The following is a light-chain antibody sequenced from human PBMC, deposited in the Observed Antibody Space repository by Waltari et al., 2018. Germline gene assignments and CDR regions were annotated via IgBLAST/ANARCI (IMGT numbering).Light chain of an antibody. J-gene: IGKJ1*01. CDR1: QSVGRT. Sequence: EIVLTQSPGTLSLSPGERVTLSCRASQSVGRTLVWYQQKPGQAPRLIMYGASIRATGIPDRCSGSGSRTYFSLTSSRLEHEDVAVYYCQHYVRLPGTFGQGTKVEIK. CDR2: GAS. V-gene: IGKV3-20*01. CDR3: QHYVRLPGT.